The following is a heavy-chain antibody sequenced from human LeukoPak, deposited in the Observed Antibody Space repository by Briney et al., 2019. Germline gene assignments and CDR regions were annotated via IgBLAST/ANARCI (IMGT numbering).Heavy chain of an antibody. CDR2: ISSSSSTI. CDR1: GFTFSSYS. D-gene: IGHD4-23*01. CDR3: ARDRNYGGGTESDY. Sequence: GGSLRLSCAASGFTFSSYSMNWIRQAPGKGLEWVSYISSSSSTIYYADSVKGRFTISRDNAKNSLYLQMNSLRAEDTAVYYCARDRNYGGGTESDYWGQGTLVTVSS. J-gene: IGHJ4*02. V-gene: IGHV3-48*04.